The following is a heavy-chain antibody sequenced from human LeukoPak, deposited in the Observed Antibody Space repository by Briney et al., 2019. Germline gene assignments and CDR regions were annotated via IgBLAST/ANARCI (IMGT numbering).Heavy chain of an antibody. D-gene: IGHD1-26*01. CDR1: GGSISSYY. Sequence: SETLSLTCTVSGGSISSYYWSWIRQSPGKGLEWIAYIYYSGSTDYNPSLKSRVTISLDTSKNQFSLKLSSVTAADTAVYHCARHDPIVGTPDAFDIWGQGTMVTVSS. CDR3: ARHDPIVGTPDAFDI. V-gene: IGHV4-59*08. J-gene: IGHJ3*02. CDR2: IYYSGST.